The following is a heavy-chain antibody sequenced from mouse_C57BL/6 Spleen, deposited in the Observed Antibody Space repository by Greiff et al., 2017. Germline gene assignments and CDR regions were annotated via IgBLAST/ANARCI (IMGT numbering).Heavy chain of an antibody. J-gene: IGHJ3*01. CDR3: ASGDRNWFAY. V-gene: IGHV1-82*01. Sequence: QVQLKQSGPELVKPGASVTISCKASGYAFSSSWMNWVKQRPGKGLEWIGRIYPGDGDTNYNGKFKGKATLTADKSSSTAYMQLSSLTSEDSAVYFCASGDRNWFAYWGQGTLVTVSA. CDR2: IYPGDGDT. CDR1: GYAFSSSW. D-gene: IGHD3-2*01.